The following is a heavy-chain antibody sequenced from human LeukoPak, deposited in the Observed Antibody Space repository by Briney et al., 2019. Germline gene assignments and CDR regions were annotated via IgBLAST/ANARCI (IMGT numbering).Heavy chain of an antibody. CDR2: INHSGST. Sequence: SETLSLTCAVYGGSFSGYYWSWIRQPPGKGLEWIGEINHSGSTNYNPSLKSRVTISVDTSKNQFSLKLSSVTAADTAVYYCARAQPGYSYGQHNDYWGQGTLVTVSS. CDR3: ARAQPGYSYGQHNDY. J-gene: IGHJ4*02. CDR1: GGSFSGYY. D-gene: IGHD5-18*01. V-gene: IGHV4-34*01.